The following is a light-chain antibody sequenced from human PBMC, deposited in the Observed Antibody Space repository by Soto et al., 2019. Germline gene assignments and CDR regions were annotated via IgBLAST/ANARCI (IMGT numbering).Light chain of an antibody. V-gene: IGLV2-14*03. Sequence: QSALTQPASLSGFPGQSITMSCTGTSSDVDYYNYVSWYQLHPGKAPKLMIYDVSNRPSGISNRFSGSKSGNAASLTISWLQAEDEADYYCSSYTGSNTYVFGTGTKVTVL. CDR2: DVS. J-gene: IGLJ1*01. CDR3: SSYTGSNTYV. CDR1: SSDVDYYNY.